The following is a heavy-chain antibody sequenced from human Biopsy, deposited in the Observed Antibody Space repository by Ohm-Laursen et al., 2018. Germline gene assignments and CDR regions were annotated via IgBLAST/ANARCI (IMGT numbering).Heavy chain of an antibody. Sequence: SGTLSLTCTVSGGSISNNNYYWGWIRQPPGKGLEWIGSIFYRGRTNYKPSLKSRVNISVDTSKNQFSLKLNSVTAADTAVYYCARDYDTSGYYYVSWGQGTLVTVSS. J-gene: IGHJ5*02. CDR3: ARDYDTSGYYYVS. CDR2: IFYRGRT. D-gene: IGHD3-22*01. CDR1: GGSISNNNYY. V-gene: IGHV4-39*01.